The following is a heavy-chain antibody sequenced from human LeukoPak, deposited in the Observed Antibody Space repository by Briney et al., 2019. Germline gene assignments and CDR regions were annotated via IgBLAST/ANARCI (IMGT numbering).Heavy chain of an antibody. Sequence: PGGSLRLSCAASEFTMSSYEMNWVRQAPGKGLEWVSYISSGGSAIYYADSVKGRFTISRDNAKNSLYLQMNSLRAEDTAVYYCVRDQGGSSSHWGQGTLVTVSS. J-gene: IGHJ4*02. CDR2: ISSGGSAI. CDR1: EFTMSSYE. D-gene: IGHD6-6*01. V-gene: IGHV3-48*03. CDR3: VRDQGGSSSH.